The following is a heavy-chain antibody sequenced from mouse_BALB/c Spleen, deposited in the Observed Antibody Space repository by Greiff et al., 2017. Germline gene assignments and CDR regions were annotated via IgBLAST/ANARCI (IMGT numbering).Heavy chain of an antibody. D-gene: IGHD2-13*01. CDR2: INPGSGGT. J-gene: IGHJ2*01. CDR3: ARRGDEAEEY. CDR1: GYAFTNYL. Sequence: QVQLQQSGAELVRPGTSVKVSCKASGYAFTNYLIEWVKQRPGQGLEWIGVINPGSGGTNYNEKFKGKATLTADKSSSTAYMQLSSLTSDDSAVYFCARRGDEAEEYWGESTTLTVSS. V-gene: IGHV1-54*01.